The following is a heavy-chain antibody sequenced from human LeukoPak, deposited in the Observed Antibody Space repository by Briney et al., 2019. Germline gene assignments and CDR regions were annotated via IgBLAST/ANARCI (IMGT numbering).Heavy chain of an antibody. J-gene: IGHJ6*02. V-gene: IGHV3-30-3*01. D-gene: IGHD6-6*01. Sequence: GGSLRLSCAASGFTFSSYAMHWVRQAPGKGLEWVAVISYDGSNKYYADSVKGRFTFSRDNSKNTLYLQMNSLRAEDTAVYYCARGAARPSPYYYYYYGMDVWGQGTTVTVSS. CDR1: GFTFSSYA. CDR2: ISYDGSNK. CDR3: ARGAARPSPYYYYYYGMDV.